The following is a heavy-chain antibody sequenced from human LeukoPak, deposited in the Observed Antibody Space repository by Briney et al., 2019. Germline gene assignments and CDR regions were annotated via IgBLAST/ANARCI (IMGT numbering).Heavy chain of an antibody. J-gene: IGHJ4*02. D-gene: IGHD1-1*01. CDR3: ASQWGGTTYH. V-gene: IGHV4-39*01. Sequence: PSETLPQTCTVSGGSISSSSYYWGWIRQPPGKGLEWIGSIYYSGSTYYNPSLKSRVTISVDTSKNQFSLKLSSVTAADTAVYYCASQWGGTTYHWGQGILVTVSS. CDR1: GGSISSSSYY. CDR2: IYYSGST.